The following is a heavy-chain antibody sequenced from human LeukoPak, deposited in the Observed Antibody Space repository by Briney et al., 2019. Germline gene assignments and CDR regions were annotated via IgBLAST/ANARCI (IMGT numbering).Heavy chain of an antibody. V-gene: IGHV1-24*01. Sequence: ASVKVSCKVSGYTLTELSMHWVRQAPGKGLEWMGGFDPEDGETIYAQKFQGRVTMTEDTSTDTAYMELSSLRSEDTAVYYCATSRYSSSWYPYYGTDVWGQGTTVTVSS. D-gene: IGHD6-13*01. CDR2: FDPEDGET. CDR3: ATSRYSSSWYPYYGTDV. J-gene: IGHJ6*02. CDR1: GYTLTELS.